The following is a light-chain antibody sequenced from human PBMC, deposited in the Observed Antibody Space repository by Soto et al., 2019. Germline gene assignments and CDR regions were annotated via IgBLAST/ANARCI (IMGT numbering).Light chain of an antibody. Sequence: EILMTQSPVTLSVSPGESATLSCRASQSVAYNLAWYQQKPGQAPRLLIYGASTRATDIPARFSGSGFGTEFTLTINSLQSEDFAVYYCQQRSNWRLTFGGGTKVEIK. CDR1: QSVAYN. CDR3: QQRSNWRLT. CDR2: GAS. V-gene: IGKV3-15*01. J-gene: IGKJ4*01.